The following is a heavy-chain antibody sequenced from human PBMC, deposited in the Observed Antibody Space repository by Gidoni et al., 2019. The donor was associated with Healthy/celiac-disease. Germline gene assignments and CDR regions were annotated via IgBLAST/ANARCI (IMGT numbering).Heavy chain of an antibody. J-gene: IGHJ6*03. CDR1: GGSFSGYY. D-gene: IGHD2-21*01. V-gene: IGHV4-34*01. CDR3: ARGSLGDPYYYYYMDV. Sequence: QVQLQQWGAGLLKPSETLSLTCAVYGGSFSGYYWSWIRQPPGKGLEWIGEINHSGSTNYNPSLKSRVTISVDTSKNQFSLKLSSVTAADTAVYYCARGSLGDPYYYYYMDVWGKGTTVTVSS. CDR2: INHSGST.